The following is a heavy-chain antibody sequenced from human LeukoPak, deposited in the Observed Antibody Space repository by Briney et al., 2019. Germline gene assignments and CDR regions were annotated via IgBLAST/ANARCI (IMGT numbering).Heavy chain of an antibody. CDR1: GFTFSGYS. Sequence: SGGSLRLSCAGSGFTFSGYSLNWVREAPGKGLEWVSSITSSGSSMYYADSVKGRFTISRDNAESLVYLQMNSLRVDDTGLYYCTRDIDDVLTGDDAFDVWGQGTVVTVSS. J-gene: IGHJ3*01. V-gene: IGHV3-21*03. CDR2: ITSSGSSM. D-gene: IGHD3-9*01. CDR3: TRDIDDVLTGDDAFDV.